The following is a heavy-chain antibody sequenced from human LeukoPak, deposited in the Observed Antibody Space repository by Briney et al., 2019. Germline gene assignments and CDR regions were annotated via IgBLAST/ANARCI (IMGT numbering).Heavy chain of an antibody. CDR2: IYSGGST. CDR3: ARVISSGFYYYGMDV. J-gene: IGHJ6*02. D-gene: IGHD5-18*01. Sequence: PGGSLRLSCAASGFTVSNKYMSWVRQAPGKGLEWVSVIYSGGSTYYADSVKGRFTISRDNSKNTLYLQMNSLRAEDTAVYYCARVISSGFYYYGMDVWGQGTTVTVSS. V-gene: IGHV3-66*01. CDR1: GFTVSNKY.